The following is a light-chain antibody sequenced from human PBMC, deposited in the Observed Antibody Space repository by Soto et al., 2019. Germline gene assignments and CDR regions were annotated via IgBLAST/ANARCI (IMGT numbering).Light chain of an antibody. J-gene: IGKJ4*01. CDR1: QTVSSSY. Sequence: EIVLTQSPGTLSLSPGERVTLSCRASQTVSSSYLAWYQQKPGQAPRLLIYGASSRATGIPDRFSGSGSGTDFTLTISRLEPEDVAVYYCQQYGSSPPLTFGGGTKVEIK. CDR2: GAS. V-gene: IGKV3-20*01. CDR3: QQYGSSPPLT.